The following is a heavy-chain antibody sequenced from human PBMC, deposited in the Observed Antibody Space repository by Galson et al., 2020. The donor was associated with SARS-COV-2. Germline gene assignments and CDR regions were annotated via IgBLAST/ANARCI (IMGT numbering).Heavy chain of an antibody. J-gene: IGHJ6*02. CDR2: IIPILGIA. CDR1: GGNFSSYA. CDR3: ARGEDYDFWSGRYGMDV. V-gene: IGHV1-69*04. Sequence: SVKVSCKASGGNFSSYAISWVRQAPGQGLEWMGRIIPILGIANYAQKFQGRVTITADKSTSTAYMELSSLRSEDTAVYYCARGEDYDFWSGRYGMDVWGQGTTVTVSS. D-gene: IGHD3-3*01.